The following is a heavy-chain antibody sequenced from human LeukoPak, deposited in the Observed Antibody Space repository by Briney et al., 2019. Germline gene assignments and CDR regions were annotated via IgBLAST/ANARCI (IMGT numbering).Heavy chain of an antibody. D-gene: IGHD6-13*01. J-gene: IGHJ4*02. V-gene: IGHV3-33*08. Sequence: PGGSLRLSCAASGFTFSSYGMHWVRQAPGKGLEWVAVIWYDGSNKYYADSVKGRFTISRDNSKNTLYLQMNSLRAEDTAVYYCAREASSWYSGGYYFDYWGQGTLVTVSS. CDR1: GFTFSSYG. CDR2: IWYDGSNK. CDR3: AREASSWYSGGYYFDY.